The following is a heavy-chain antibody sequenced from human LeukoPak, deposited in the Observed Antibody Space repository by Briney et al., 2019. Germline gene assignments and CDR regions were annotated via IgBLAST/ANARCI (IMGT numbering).Heavy chain of an antibody. CDR1: GGSISSSSYY. CDR2: VYYSGST. J-gene: IGHJ4*02. D-gene: IGHD4-17*01. V-gene: IGHV4-61*05. CDR3: ARGRDFGDY. Sequence: SETLSLTCTVSGGSISSSSYYWGWIRQPPGKGLEWIGYVYYSGSTNYNPSLKSRVTIAINTSKNQFSLRLSSVTAADTAVYYCARGRDFGDYWGQGTLVTVSS.